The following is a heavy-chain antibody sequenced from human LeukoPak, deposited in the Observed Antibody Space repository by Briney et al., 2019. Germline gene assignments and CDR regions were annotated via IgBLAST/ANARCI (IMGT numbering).Heavy chain of an antibody. V-gene: IGHV3-23*01. D-gene: IGHD5-24*01. CDR3: ARERDGRFFDY. Sequence: GGSLRLSCAASGFTFSSSAMSWVRQAPGRGLEWVSTITSGDTTFYADSVKGRFTISRDNAKNSLHLQTNTLRAEDTAVYYCARERDGRFFDYWGQGTLVTVSS. J-gene: IGHJ4*02. CDR2: ITSGDTT. CDR1: GFTFSSSA.